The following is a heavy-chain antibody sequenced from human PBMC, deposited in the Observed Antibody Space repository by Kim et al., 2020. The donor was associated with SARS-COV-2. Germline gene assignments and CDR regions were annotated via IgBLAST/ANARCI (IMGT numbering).Heavy chain of an antibody. CDR3: ARVRYSGFPGGGNFDY. J-gene: IGHJ4*02. Sequence: SLKSRVTISVDTSKNQFSLKLSSVTAADTAVYYCARVRYSGFPGGGNFDYWGQGTLVTVSS. D-gene: IGHD5-12*01. V-gene: IGHV4-34*13.